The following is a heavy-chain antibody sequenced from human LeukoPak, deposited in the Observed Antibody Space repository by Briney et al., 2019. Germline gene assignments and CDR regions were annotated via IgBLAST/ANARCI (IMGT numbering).Heavy chain of an antibody. D-gene: IGHD3-22*01. CDR1: GFTFSSYS. Sequence: GGSLRLSCAASGFTFSSYSMNWVRQAPGKGLEWVSSISSSSSYIYYADSVKGRFTISRDSAKNSLYLQMNSLRAEDTAVYYCAREGGDYYDNLDYWGQGTLVTVSS. V-gene: IGHV3-21*01. CDR3: AREGGDYYDNLDY. J-gene: IGHJ4*02. CDR2: ISSSSSYI.